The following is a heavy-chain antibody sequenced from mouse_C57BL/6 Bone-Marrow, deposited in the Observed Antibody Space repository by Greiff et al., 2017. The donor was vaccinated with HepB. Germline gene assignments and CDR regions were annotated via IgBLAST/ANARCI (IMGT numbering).Heavy chain of an antibody. Sequence: VKLMESDAELVKPGASVKISCKVSGYTFTDYTIHWMKQRPEQGLEWIGYIYPRDGSTKYNEKFKGKATLTADKSSSTAYMQLNSLTSEDSAVYFCARRVDYYAMDYWGQGTSVTVSS. CDR3: ARRVDYYAMDY. CDR1: GYTFTDYT. V-gene: IGHV1-78*01. CDR2: IYPRDGST. D-gene: IGHD1-1*01. J-gene: IGHJ4*01.